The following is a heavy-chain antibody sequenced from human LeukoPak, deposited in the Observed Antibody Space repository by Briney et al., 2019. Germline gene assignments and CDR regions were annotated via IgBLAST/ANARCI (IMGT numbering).Heavy chain of an antibody. D-gene: IGHD3-22*01. CDR3: AASPPYYYDSSGYYRLTSFDY. Sequence: GGSLRLSCAASGFTFSSYWMHWVRQAPGKGLVWVSRINSDGSSTSYADSVKGRFTISRDNAKNTLYLQMNSLRAEDTAVYYCAASPPYYYDSSGYYRLTSFDYWGQGTLATVSS. J-gene: IGHJ4*02. CDR2: INSDGSST. CDR1: GFTFSSYW. V-gene: IGHV3-74*01.